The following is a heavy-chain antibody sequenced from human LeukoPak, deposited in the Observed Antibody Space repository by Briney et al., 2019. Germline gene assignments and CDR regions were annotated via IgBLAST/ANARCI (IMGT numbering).Heavy chain of an antibody. J-gene: IGHJ4*02. CDR3: ATADSSGYYFDY. CDR1: GGSISSYY. CDR2: IYYSGST. D-gene: IGHD3-22*01. Sequence: SETLSLTCTVSGGSISSYYWSWIRQPPGKGLEWIGYIYYSGSTNYNPSLKSRVTISVDTSKNQFSLKLSSVTAADTAVYYCATADSSGYYFDYWGQGTLVTVSS. V-gene: IGHV4-59*08.